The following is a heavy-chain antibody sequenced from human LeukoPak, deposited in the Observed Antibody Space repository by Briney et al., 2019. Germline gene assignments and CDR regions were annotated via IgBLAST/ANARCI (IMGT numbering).Heavy chain of an antibody. CDR3: ARGTSGYSYGYRYYYYYYMDV. Sequence: SETLSLTCTVSGGSISSSSYYWGWIRQPPGKGLEWIGSIYYSGSTYYNPSLKSRVNISVNTSNNQFSLKLSSVTAADTAVYYCARGTSGYSYGYRYYYYYYMDVWGKGTTVTVSS. CDR2: IYYSGST. CDR1: GGSISSSSYY. J-gene: IGHJ6*03. D-gene: IGHD5-18*01. V-gene: IGHV4-39*01.